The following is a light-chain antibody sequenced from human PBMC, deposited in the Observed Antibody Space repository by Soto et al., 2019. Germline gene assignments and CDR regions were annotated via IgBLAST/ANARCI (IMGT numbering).Light chain of an antibody. Sequence: QAVVTQPPSVSVAPGQKVTISCSGGSSNIGNNYVAWYQQLPGAAPQLLIYDNSERPSGIPDRFSGSKSGKSATLGISGLQTGDEADYYCGTWDSSLSAWVFGGGTKLTVL. CDR1: SSNIGNNY. CDR2: DNS. CDR3: GTWDSSLSAWV. V-gene: IGLV1-51*01. J-gene: IGLJ3*02.